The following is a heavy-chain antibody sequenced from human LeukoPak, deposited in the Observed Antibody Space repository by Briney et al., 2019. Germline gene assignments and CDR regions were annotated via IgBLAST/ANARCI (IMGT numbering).Heavy chain of an antibody. CDR2: IYSGGTT. Sequence: SETLSLTCTVSGDSMGSFYWSWIRQSAGRGLEWIGHIYSGGTTKNNPSYKSRVTMSVDTSKNQFSLKLSSVTAADTAIYYCAREGGYSYGFDSWGQGTLVTVSS. D-gene: IGHD5-18*01. CDR3: AREGGYSYGFDS. J-gene: IGHJ4*02. V-gene: IGHV4-4*07. CDR1: GDSMGSFY.